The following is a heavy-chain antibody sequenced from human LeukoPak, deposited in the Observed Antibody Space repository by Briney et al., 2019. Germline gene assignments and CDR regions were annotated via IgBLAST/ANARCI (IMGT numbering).Heavy chain of an antibody. CDR3: ARLVPDLVGWFDP. J-gene: IGHJ5*02. CDR2: IYPGDSDT. D-gene: IGHD2-2*01. Sequence: GESLKISCKGSGYSFTSYWIGWVRQMPGKGLEWMGIIYPGDSDTGYSPSFQGQVTISADKSISTAYLQWSSLKASDTALYYCARLVPDLVGWFDPWGQGTLVTVSS. V-gene: IGHV5-51*01. CDR1: GYSFTSYW.